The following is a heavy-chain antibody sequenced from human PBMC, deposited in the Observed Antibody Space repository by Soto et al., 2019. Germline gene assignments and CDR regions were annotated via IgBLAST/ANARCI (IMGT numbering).Heavy chain of an antibody. D-gene: IGHD3-22*01. CDR1: GDSISRSHW. CDR3: ARVRYDRSGFDH. CDR2: ISHSGIT. Sequence: QVQLQESGPGLVRPSGALSVTCAVSGDSISRSHWWSWVRQSPGKGLESIGEISHSGITNYNPSLKSRVTISGDKSKNQLSLKLTSVTAADTAVYYCARVRYDRSGFDHWGQGTLVSVSS. V-gene: IGHV4-4*02. J-gene: IGHJ4*02.